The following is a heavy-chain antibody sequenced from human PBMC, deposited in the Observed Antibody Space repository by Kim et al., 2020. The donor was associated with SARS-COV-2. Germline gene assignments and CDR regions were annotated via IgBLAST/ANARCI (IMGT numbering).Heavy chain of an antibody. V-gene: IGHV3-7*04. D-gene: IGHD3-10*01. CDR3: ARLGLWFGEQRSAFDI. Sequence: VKGRFTISRDNAKNSLYLQMNRLRAEDTAVYYCARLGLWFGEQRSAFDIWGQGTMVTVSS. J-gene: IGHJ3*02.